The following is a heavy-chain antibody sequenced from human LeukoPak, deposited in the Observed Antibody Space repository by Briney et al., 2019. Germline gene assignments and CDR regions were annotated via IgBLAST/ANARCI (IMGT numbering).Heavy chain of an antibody. CDR2: IRGSGGST. V-gene: IGHV3-23*01. J-gene: IGHJ4*02. CDR1: GFTFSSYA. Sequence: GGSLRLSCAASGFTFSSYALGWVRQAPGKGLEWVSVIRGSGGSTYYTDSVKGRFTISRDNSKNTLSLQMNSLRAEDTAVYYCAKDIGIVGASPFDYWGQGTLVSVSS. CDR3: AKDIGIVGASPFDY. D-gene: IGHD1-26*01.